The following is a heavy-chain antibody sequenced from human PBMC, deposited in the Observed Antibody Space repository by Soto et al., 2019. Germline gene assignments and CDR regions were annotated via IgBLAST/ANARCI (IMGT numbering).Heavy chain of an antibody. J-gene: IGHJ4*02. CDR3: ARTDYYDSSGYYGRGVY. CDR1: GGTFSSYA. Sequence: QVQLVQSGAEVKKPGSSVKVSCKASGGTFSSYAISWVRQAPGQGLEWMGGIIPIFGTANYAQKFQGRVTITADESTSTAYMELSSLRSEDTAVYYRARTDYYDSSGYYGRGVYWGQGTLVTVSS. V-gene: IGHV1-69*01. CDR2: IIPIFGTA. D-gene: IGHD3-22*01.